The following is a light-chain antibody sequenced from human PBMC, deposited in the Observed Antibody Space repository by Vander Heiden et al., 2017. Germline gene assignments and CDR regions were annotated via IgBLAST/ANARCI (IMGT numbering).Light chain of an antibody. CDR3: SAWDTWPQV. V-gene: IGLV1-44*01. CDR2: KNG. CDR1: NSNIVRTT. Sequence: QSVLTQPPSVSGTPGQSLTILCFGSNSNIVRTTVNWYKQIPGTAPILLIYKNGRRPSGVPDRFSGSKSATYACLVISGLQSEDESYYYCSAWDTWPQVVGTGNKLTVL. J-gene: IGLJ1*01.